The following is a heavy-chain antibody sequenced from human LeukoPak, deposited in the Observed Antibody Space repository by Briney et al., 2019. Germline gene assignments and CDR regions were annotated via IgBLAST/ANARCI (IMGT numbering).Heavy chain of an antibody. CDR1: GGSISSYY. D-gene: IGHD6-19*01. V-gene: IGHV4-59*08. CDR3: ARPYSSGWYGVFHI. CDR2: IYYSGST. Sequence: PSETLSLTCTVSGGSISSYYWSWIRQPPGKGLEWIGYIYYSGSTNYNPSLKSRVTISVDTSKNQFSLRLSSVTAADTAVYYCARPYSSGWYGVFHIWGQGTMVTVSS. J-gene: IGHJ3*02.